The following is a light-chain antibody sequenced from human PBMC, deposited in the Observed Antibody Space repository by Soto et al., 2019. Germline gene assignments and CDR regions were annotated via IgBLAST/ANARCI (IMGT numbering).Light chain of an antibody. Sequence: QSVLTQPASVSGSPGQSITISCTGTSSDVGGYNYVSWYQQHPGKDPKLMIYDVSNRPSGVSNRFSGSKSGNTASLTISGLRAEDEADYYCSSYTSSSTPYVFGTGTKVTVL. V-gene: IGLV2-14*03. CDR3: SSYTSSSTPYV. CDR1: SSDVGGYNY. CDR2: DVS. J-gene: IGLJ1*01.